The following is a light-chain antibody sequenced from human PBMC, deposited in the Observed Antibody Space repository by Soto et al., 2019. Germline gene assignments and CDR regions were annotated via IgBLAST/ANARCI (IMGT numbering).Light chain of an antibody. Sequence: DIQITQSPSTVSASVVDSVTITCLASQSISSYLNWYQQKPGKAPKLLIYKASSLESGVPSRFSGSGSGTEFTLTISSLQPDDFATYYCQQYNSYSWTFGQGTKVDI. CDR1: QSISSY. J-gene: IGKJ1*01. CDR2: KAS. CDR3: QQYNSYSWT. V-gene: IGKV1-5*03.